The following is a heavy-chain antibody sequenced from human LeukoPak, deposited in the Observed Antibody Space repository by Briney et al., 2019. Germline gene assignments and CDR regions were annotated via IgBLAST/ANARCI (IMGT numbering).Heavy chain of an antibody. CDR2: ISAYNGNT. J-gene: IGHJ4*02. CDR3: ARETKTYYDFWSGYPYYFDY. D-gene: IGHD3-3*01. CDR1: GYSFTSYG. Sequence: GESLKISCKGSGYSFTSYGISWVRQAPGQGLEWMGWISAYNGNTNYAQKLQGRVTMTTDTSTSTAYMELRSLRSDDTAVYYCARETKTYYDFWSGYPYYFDYWGQGTLVTVSS. V-gene: IGHV1-18*04.